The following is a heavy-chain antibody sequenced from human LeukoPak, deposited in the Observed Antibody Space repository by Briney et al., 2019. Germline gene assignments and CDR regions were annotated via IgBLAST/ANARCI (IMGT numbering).Heavy chain of an antibody. Sequence: SETLSLTCTVSGYSISSGYYWGWIRQPPGKGLEWIGYIYHSGSTYYNPSLKSRVTISVDRSKNQLSLKVTSVTDADTAVYYCARGHCSGSTCYHYGMDVWGQGTTVTVSS. CDR1: GYSISSGYY. CDR2: IYHSGST. J-gene: IGHJ6*02. V-gene: IGHV4-38-2*02. D-gene: IGHD2-15*01. CDR3: ARGHCSGSTCYHYGMDV.